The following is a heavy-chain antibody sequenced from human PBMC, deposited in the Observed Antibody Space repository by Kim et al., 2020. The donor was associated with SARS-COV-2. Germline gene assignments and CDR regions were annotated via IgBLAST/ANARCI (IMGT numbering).Heavy chain of an antibody. D-gene: IGHD3-16*02. CDR3: AKGTYDYVWGSYRYNPDYYYGMDV. J-gene: IGHJ6*02. V-gene: IGHV3-23*01. CDR2: ISGSGGST. Sequence: GGSLRLSCAASGFTFSSYAMSWVRQAPGKGLEWVSAISGSGGSTYYADSVKGRFTISRDNSKNTLYLQMNSLRAEDTAVYYCAKGTYDYVWGSYRYNPDYYYGMDVWGQGTTVTVSS. CDR1: GFTFSSYA.